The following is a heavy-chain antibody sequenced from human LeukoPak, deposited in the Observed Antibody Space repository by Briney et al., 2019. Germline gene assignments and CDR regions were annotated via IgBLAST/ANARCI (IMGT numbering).Heavy chain of an antibody. D-gene: IGHD6-25*01. J-gene: IGHJ4*02. Sequence: SETLSLTCTVSGGSISNYYWSWIRQPAGKGLEWIGRFYNSGSTNCNPSLKSRVTMSLDTSKNQFSLKLSSVTAADTAVYYCASEKSGYWGQGTLVTVSS. CDR3: ASEKSGY. CDR1: GGSISNYY. V-gene: IGHV4-4*07. CDR2: FYNSGST.